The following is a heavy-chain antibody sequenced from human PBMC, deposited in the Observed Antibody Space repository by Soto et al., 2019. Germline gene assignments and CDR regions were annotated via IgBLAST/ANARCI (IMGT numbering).Heavy chain of an antibody. J-gene: IGHJ4*02. D-gene: IGHD6-25*01. CDR1: GFTFGTHW. Sequence: EVQLVESGGDLVQPGGSLRLSCADSGFTFGTHWMDWVRQAPGKGLVWVSRVKSDGKSISYADSVKGRFTISRDSAKNMLYMQMNSLRVEDTAVYSCASFSGRGGYWGQGTLVTVSS. CDR2: VKSDGKSI. V-gene: IGHV3-74*01. CDR3: ASFSGRGGY.